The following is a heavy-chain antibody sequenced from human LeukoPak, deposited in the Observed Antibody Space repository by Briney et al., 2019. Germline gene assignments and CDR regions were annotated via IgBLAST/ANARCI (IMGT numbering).Heavy chain of an antibody. V-gene: IGHV1-8*01. Sequence: VASVNVSCKASGYTFTSYDINWVRQATGQGLEWMGWMNPNSGNTGYAQKFRGRVTMTRNTSISTAYMELSSLRSEDTAVYYCARGQRAPPRADYWGQGTLVTVSS. J-gene: IGHJ4*02. CDR2: MNPNSGNT. CDR3: ARGQRAPPRADY. CDR1: GYTFTSYD.